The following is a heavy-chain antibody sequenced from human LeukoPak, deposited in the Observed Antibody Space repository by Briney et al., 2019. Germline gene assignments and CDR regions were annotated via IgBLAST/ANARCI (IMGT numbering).Heavy chain of an antibody. J-gene: IGHJ3*02. D-gene: IGHD3-10*01. Sequence: SETLSLTCTVSGGSISSSTYYWGWIRQSPGKGLEWIGSISYTGNTYYNPSLKSRVTISVDTSKSQFSLRLSSMTAADTAVYYCASLSYYYGSGSYAPDAFDIWGQGTMVTVSA. CDR3: ASLSYYYGSGSYAPDAFDI. CDR1: GGSISSSTYY. V-gene: IGHV4-39*01. CDR2: ISYTGNT.